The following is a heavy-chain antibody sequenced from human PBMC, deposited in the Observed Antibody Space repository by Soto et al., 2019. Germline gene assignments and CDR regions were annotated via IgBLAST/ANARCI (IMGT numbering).Heavy chain of an antibody. Sequence: QVQLQESGPGLVKPSQTLSLTCTVSGGSISSGDYYWSWIRQPPGKGLEWIGYIYYSGSTYYNPSRKSRITIPVDTSKNQCSLKLSSVTAADTAVYYCARGGMTTVTTSVDYWGQGTLVTVSS. CDR3: ARGGMTTVTTSVDY. CDR1: GGSISSGDYY. CDR2: IYYSGST. D-gene: IGHD4-17*01. V-gene: IGHV4-30-4*01. J-gene: IGHJ4*02.